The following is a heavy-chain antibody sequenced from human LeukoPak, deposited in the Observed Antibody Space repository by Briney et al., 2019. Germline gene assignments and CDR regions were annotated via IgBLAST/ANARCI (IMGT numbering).Heavy chain of an antibody. Sequence: GGSLRLSCAASEFTFSDYWMHWVRQAPGKGLVWVSRISNDGSSTNYADSVKGRFTISRDNAKNTLYLQMNSLRAEDTAVYYCAKDLSIAVAGRTDGMDVWGQGTTVTVSS. J-gene: IGHJ6*02. CDR2: ISNDGSST. D-gene: IGHD6-19*01. CDR1: EFTFSDYW. CDR3: AKDLSIAVAGRTDGMDV. V-gene: IGHV3-74*01.